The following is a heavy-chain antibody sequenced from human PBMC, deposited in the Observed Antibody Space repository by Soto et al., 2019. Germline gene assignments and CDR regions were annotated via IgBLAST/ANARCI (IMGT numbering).Heavy chain of an antibody. D-gene: IGHD3-16*01. J-gene: IGHJ4*02. CDR3: ARVWGYAFDY. V-gene: IGHV4-59*01. CDR2: IYYSGST. CDR1: GGSISSYY. Sequence: SQTLSLSCTVSGGSISSYYWRWIRQPPGKELEWIGYIYYSGSTNYNPSLKSRVTISVDTSKNQFSLKLSSVTAADTAVYYCARVWGYAFDYWGQGTLVTVS.